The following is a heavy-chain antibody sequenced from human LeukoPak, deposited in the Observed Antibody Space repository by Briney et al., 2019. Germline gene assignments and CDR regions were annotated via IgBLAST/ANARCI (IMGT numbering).Heavy chain of an antibody. CDR3: ASHDYGDYSPLDY. V-gene: IGHV3-7*01. Sequence: PGGSLRLSCAASGFTFSKYWLTWVRQAPGKGLEWVASIKKEGSEEYYVDSVKVRFIISSANAKNSLNLQMNSLTAEDTAVYYCASHDYGDYSPLDYWGQGTLVTVSS. D-gene: IGHD4-17*01. CDR1: GFTFSKYW. J-gene: IGHJ4*02. CDR2: IKKEGSEE.